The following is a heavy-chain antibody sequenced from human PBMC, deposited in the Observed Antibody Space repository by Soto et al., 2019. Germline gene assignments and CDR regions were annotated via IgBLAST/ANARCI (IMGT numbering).Heavy chain of an antibody. V-gene: IGHV1-69*06. J-gene: IGHJ4*02. CDR2: IIPIFGTA. Sequence: GASVKVSCKASGGTFSSYAISWVRQAPGQGLEWMGGIIPIFGTANYAQKFQGRVTITADKSTSTAYMELSSLRSEDTAVYYCARAFSPFDRYPLLLFDYWGQGTLVTV. D-gene: IGHD1-26*01. CDR3: ARAFSPFDRYPLLLFDY. CDR1: GGTFSSYA.